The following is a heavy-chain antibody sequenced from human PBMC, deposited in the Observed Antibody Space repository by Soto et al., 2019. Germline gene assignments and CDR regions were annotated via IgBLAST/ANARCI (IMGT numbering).Heavy chain of an antibody. CDR3: ARLRSDAFDI. D-gene: IGHD4-17*01. CDR1: GFDFSYYT. J-gene: IGHJ3*02. V-gene: IGHV3-21*02. Sequence: EVQLVESGGRLVKPGESLRLSCGASGFDFSYYTMNWFRQAPVKGLEWVSAISASRSHKYSADSVRGRFTFSRDNANKSLYLQMNNLRVEDTAVYYCARLRSDAFDIWGQGTLVTVSS. CDR2: ISASRSHK.